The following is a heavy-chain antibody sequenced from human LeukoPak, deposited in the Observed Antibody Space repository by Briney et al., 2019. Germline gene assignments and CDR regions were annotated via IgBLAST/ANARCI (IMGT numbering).Heavy chain of an antibody. CDR2: ISSSSSYI. V-gene: IGHV3-21*01. J-gene: IGHJ6*03. Sequence: GGSLRLSCAASGFSFSSSWMHWVRQAPGKGLEWVSSISSSSSYIYYADSVKGRFTISRDNAKNSLYLQMNSLRAEDTAVYYCARVQLWLTYYYYMDVWGKGTTVTVSS. CDR3: ARVQLWLTYYYYMDV. D-gene: IGHD5-18*01. CDR1: GFSFSSSW.